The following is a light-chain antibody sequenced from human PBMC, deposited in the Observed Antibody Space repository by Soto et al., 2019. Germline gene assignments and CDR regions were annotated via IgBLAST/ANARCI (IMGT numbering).Light chain of an antibody. J-gene: IGKJ5*01. CDR2: DAS. Sequence: EIVLTQSPATLSLSPGERAALSRRASQSVGSHLAWYQQKPGQPPRLLIYDASNRATGIPARFSGSGSGTDFTLTISSLEPEDFAVYYCQHRTNWPPVTFGQGTRLEIK. CDR1: QSVGSH. V-gene: IGKV3-11*01. CDR3: QHRTNWPPVT.